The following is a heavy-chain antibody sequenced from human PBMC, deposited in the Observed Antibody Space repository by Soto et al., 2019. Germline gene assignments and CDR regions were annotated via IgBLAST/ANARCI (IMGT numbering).Heavy chain of an antibody. CDR2: INHSGST. D-gene: IGHD5-12*01. J-gene: IGHJ4*02. CDR3: ARRGYRWLQPLYYFDY. Sequence: SETLSLTCAVYGGSFSGYYWSWIRQPPGKGLEWIGEINHSGSTNYNPSLKSRVTISVDTSKNQFSLKLSSVTAADTAVYYCARRGYRWLQPLYYFDYWGQGTLVTVSS. CDR1: GGSFSGYY. V-gene: IGHV4-34*01.